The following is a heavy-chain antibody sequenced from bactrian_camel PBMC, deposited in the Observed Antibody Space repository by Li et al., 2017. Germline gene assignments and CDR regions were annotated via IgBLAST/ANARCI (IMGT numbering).Heavy chain of an antibody. Sequence: DVQLVESGGGSVQAGGSLRLSCVASAYPYRRYRMGWFRQAPGKEREGVAAIDSDGSTSYADSVKGRFTISQDNDKKSVYFDMTNLQPDATAMYYCAAGTQIIVGDYCDGITVWGQGTQVTVS. CDR2: IDSDGST. CDR3: AAGTQIIVGDYCDGITV. D-gene: IGHD3*01. V-gene: IGHV3S10*01. J-gene: IGHJ4*01. CDR1: AYPYRRYR.